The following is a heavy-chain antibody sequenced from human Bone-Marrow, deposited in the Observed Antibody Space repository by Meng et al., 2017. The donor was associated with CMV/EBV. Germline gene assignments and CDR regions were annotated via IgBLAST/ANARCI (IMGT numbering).Heavy chain of an antibody. CDR2: IIPIFGTA. J-gene: IGHJ6*02. D-gene: IGHD2-2*01. CDR1: GGTFSSYA. CDR3: ASLATVVPYKYYYYGMDV. V-gene: IGHV1-69*05. Sequence: SVKVSCKASGGTFSSYAISWVRQAPGQGLEWMGGIIPIFGTANYAQKFQGRVTITTDESTSKAYMELSSLRSEDTAVYYCASLATVVPYKYYYYGMDVWGQGTTVTVSS.